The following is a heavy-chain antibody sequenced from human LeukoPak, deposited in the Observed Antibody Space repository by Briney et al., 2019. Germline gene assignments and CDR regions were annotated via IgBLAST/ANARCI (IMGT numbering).Heavy chain of an antibody. J-gene: IGHJ3*02. D-gene: IGHD3-22*01. CDR1: GGSISSSSYY. Sequence: SETLSLTCTVSGGSISSSSYYWGWIRQPPGKGLEWIGSIYYSGSTYYNPSLKSRVTISVDTSKNQFSLKLSSVTAADTAVYYCATPFYDSSGWDAFDIWGQGTMVTVSS. CDR2: IYYSGST. V-gene: IGHV4-39*07. CDR3: ATPFYDSSGWDAFDI.